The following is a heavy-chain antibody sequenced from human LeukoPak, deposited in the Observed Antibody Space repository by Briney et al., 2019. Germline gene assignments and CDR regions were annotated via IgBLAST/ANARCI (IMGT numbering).Heavy chain of an antibody. Sequence: PSETLSLTCTVSGGSISSSNYYWGWIRQPPGKGLEWIGSFYYSGSSYYNPSLKSRVTISVDTSKNQFSLKLSSVTAADTAVYYCASFLWVISFDYWGQGTLVTVSS. D-gene: IGHD2-21*01. J-gene: IGHJ4*02. V-gene: IGHV4-39*01. CDR3: ASFLWVISFDY. CDR1: GGSISSSNYY. CDR2: FYYSGSS.